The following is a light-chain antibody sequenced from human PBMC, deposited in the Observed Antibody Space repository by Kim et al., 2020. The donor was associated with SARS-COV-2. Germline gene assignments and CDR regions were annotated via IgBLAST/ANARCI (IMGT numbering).Light chain of an antibody. CDR2: YDS. V-gene: IGLV3-21*04. CDR1: NIGSKS. CDR3: QVWDSRSDHYV. J-gene: IGLJ1*01. Sequence: APGKTARITCGENNIGSKSVHWYQQKPGQAPVLVIYYDSDRPSGIPERFSGSNSANTATLTISRVEAGDEADYYCQVWDSRSDHYVFGTGTKVTVL.